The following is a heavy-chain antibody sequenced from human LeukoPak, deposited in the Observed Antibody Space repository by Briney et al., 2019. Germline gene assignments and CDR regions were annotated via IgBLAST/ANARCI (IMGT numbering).Heavy chain of an antibody. CDR3: ARVTIFGITTFDY. CDR2: IYYSGST. D-gene: IGHD3-3*01. V-gene: IGHV4-59*12. CDR1: GGSFSGYY. Sequence: SETLSLTCAVYGGSFSGYYWSWVRQPPGKGLEWIGYIYYSGSTNYNPSLKSRVTTSVDTSKNQFSLKLSSVTAADTAVYYCARVTIFGITTFDYWGQGTLVTVSS. J-gene: IGHJ4*02.